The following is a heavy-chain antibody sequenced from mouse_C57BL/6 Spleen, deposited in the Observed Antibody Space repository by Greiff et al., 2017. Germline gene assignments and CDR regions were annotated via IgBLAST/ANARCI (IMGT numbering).Heavy chain of an antibody. Sequence: EVQLQQSGPELVKPGASVKIPCTASGYTFTDYNMDWVKQSHGKSLEWIGDISPNNGGTIYNQKFKGKATLTVDKSSSTAYMELRSLTSEDTAVYYCARDSNFYFDYWGQGTTLTVSS. CDR3: ARDSNFYFDY. CDR1: GYTFTDYN. V-gene: IGHV1-18*01. CDR2: ISPNNGGT. J-gene: IGHJ2*01. D-gene: IGHD4-1*01.